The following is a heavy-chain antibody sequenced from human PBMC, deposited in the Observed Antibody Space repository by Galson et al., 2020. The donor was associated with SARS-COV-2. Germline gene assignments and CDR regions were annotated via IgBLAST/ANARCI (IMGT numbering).Heavy chain of an antibody. V-gene: IGHV4-4*02. Sequence: SETLSLTCAVSGGSISSSNWWSWVRQPPGKGLEWIGEIYHSGSTNYNPSLKSRVTISVDKSKNQFSLKLSSVTAADTAVYYCARGVAVVGEDYFDYWGQGTLVTVSS. CDR1: GGSISSSNW. CDR2: IYHSGST. CDR3: ARGVAVVGEDYFDY. D-gene: IGHD6-19*01. J-gene: IGHJ4*02.